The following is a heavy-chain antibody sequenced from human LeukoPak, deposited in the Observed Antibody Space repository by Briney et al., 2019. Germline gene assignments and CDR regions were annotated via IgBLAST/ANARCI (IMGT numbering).Heavy chain of an antibody. J-gene: IGHJ4*02. CDR2: IVVGSGNT. CDR3: ARDVGGDDSGDFDY. Sequence: SVKVSCKASGFTFTSSAMQWVRQARGQRLEWIGWIVVGSGNTNYAQKFQERVTITRDMSTSTAYMELRSLKSDDTAVYYCARDVGGDDSGDFDYWGQGTLVTVSS. D-gene: IGHD3-22*01. CDR1: GFTFTSSA. V-gene: IGHV1-58*02.